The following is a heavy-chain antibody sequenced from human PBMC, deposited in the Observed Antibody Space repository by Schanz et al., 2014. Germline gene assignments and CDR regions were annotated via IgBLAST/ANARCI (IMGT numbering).Heavy chain of an antibody. CDR3: ARKVVATIGGYYDN. Sequence: EVQLLESGGGLVQPGGSLRLSCAASGFTFSSYAMTWVRQAPGMGLEWVSAISGRDGSTYYADSVRGRFTISRDNAENTLFLQMNRLRAEDTAVYYCARKVVATIGGYYDNWGQGTLVIVSS. CDR1: GFTFSSYA. D-gene: IGHD5-12*01. V-gene: IGHV3-23*01. CDR2: ISGRDGST. J-gene: IGHJ4*02.